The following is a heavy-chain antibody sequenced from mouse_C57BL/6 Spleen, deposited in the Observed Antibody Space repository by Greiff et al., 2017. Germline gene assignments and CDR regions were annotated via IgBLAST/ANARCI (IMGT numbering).Heavy chain of an antibody. J-gene: IGHJ3*01. CDR2: IDPENGNP. D-gene: IGHD1-2*01. CDR3: AHYYGGFAY. CDR1: GFNIQDDY. V-gene: IGHV14-4*01. Sequence: VQLKQSGAELVRPGASVKLSCTASGFNIQDDYMHWVKQRPEQGLEWIGWIDPENGNPEYASMIPGKATITADTASNTANRQLSSLTAGNTAVYYCAHYYGGFAYWGQGTLVTVSA.